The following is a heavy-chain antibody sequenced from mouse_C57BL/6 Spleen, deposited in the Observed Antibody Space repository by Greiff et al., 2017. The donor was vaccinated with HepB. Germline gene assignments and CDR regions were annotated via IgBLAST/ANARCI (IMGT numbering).Heavy chain of an antibody. Sequence: VQLQQSGAELVMPGASVKLSCKASGYTFTSYWMHWVKQRPGQGLEWIGEIDPSDSYTNYNQKFKGKSTLTVDKSSSTAYMQLSSLTSEDSAVYYCARSPYGSPLFDYWGQGTTLTVSS. CDR1: GYTFTSYW. J-gene: IGHJ2*01. V-gene: IGHV1-69*01. CDR2: IDPSDSYT. D-gene: IGHD1-1*01. CDR3: ARSPYGSPLFDY.